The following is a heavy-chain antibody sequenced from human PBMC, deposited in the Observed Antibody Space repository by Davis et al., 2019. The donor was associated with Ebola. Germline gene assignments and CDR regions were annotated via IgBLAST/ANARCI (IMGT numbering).Heavy chain of an antibody. Sequence: WGSLRLSCAASGFTFSSCGMHWVRQAPGKGPAWVAVIRYDGTEKWYAESVKGRFTISRDNSRSTLYLQMNDLRGDDTAVYYCARARPTTVTPPDDFWGQGTLVSVSS. CDR2: IRYDGTEK. CDR1: GFTFSSCG. J-gene: IGHJ4*02. CDR3: ARARPTTVTPPDDF. V-gene: IGHV3-33*01. D-gene: IGHD4-17*01.